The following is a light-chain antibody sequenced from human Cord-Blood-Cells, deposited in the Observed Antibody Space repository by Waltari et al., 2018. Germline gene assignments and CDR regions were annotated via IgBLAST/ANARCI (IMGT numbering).Light chain of an antibody. J-gene: IGLJ3*02. CDR3: CSYAGSRV. CDR1: SSDVGSYNL. V-gene: IGLV2-23*02. CDR2: EVS. Sequence: QSALTQPASVSGSPGPSITLSCTGTSSDVGSYNLVSWYQQHPGKAPTLMIYEVSKRPSGVSNRFSGSKSGNTASLTISGLQAEDEADYYCCSYAGSRVFGGGTKLTVL.